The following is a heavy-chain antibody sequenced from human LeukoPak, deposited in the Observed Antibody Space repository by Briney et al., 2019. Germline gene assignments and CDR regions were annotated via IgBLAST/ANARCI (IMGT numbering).Heavy chain of an antibody. CDR1: GGSISRYY. CDR2: IHYSGST. J-gene: IGHJ4*02. V-gene: IGHV4-59*01. CDR3: ARVDVSGNCNDY. D-gene: IGHD4-23*01. Sequence: SEGLSVTCMVPGGSISRYYWSWIRQPPGEGREWIGHIHYSGSTNYIPSLKSRVTISGVTTKNQFPLKLSYVTAEDTGVYCCARVDVSGNCNDYWGEGTLVTVSP.